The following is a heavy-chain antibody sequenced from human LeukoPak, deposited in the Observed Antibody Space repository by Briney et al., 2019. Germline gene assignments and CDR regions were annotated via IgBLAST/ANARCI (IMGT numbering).Heavy chain of an antibody. Sequence: ASVKVSCKTSGYSFTGYYMQWVRQAPGQGLEWMGWINPNSGGTNYAQKFQGRVTVTRDTSISTAYMELSRLTSDDTAVYYCARDPVEMATTEFDYWGQGTLVTVSS. CDR3: ARDPVEMATTEFDY. CDR2: INPNSGGT. J-gene: IGHJ4*02. CDR1: GYSFTGYY. D-gene: IGHD5-24*01. V-gene: IGHV1-2*02.